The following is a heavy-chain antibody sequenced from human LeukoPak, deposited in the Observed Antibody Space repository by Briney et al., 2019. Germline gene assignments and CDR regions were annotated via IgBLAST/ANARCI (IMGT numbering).Heavy chain of an antibody. Sequence: GGSLRLSCAASGFTFSSYSMNWVRQAPGKGLEWVSYISSSSSTIYYADSVKGRSTISRDNAKNSLYLQMNSLRAEDTAVYYCARGRSTMVRGVIGYYYYYGMDVWGQGTTVTVSS. CDR3: ARGRSTMVRGVIGYYYYYGMDV. CDR1: GFTFSSYS. J-gene: IGHJ6*02. CDR2: ISSSSSTI. V-gene: IGHV3-48*04. D-gene: IGHD3-10*01.